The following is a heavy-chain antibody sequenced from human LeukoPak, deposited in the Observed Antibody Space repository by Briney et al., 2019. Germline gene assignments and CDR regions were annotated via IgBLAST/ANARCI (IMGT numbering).Heavy chain of an antibody. J-gene: IGHJ3*02. CDR2: ISSGGSTI. D-gene: IGHD3-22*01. V-gene: IGHV3-48*04. CDR3: ARVPYYYDSSGYYNYAFDI. CDR1: GFTFISYS. Sequence: GGSLRLSCAASGFTFISYSMNWVRQAPGKGLEWVSYISSGGSTIYYADSVKGRFTISRDNAKNSLFLQMNSLRAEDTAVYYCARVPYYYDSSGYYNYAFDIWGQGTMVTVSS.